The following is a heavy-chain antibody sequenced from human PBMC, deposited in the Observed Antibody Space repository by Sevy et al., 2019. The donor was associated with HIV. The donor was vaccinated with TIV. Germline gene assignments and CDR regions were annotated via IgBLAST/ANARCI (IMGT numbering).Heavy chain of an antibody. V-gene: IGHV3-7*01. Sequence: GGSLRLSCAASGFTFSSYWMSWVRQAPGKGREWVANIKQDGSEKYYVDSVKGRFTISRDNAKNTLYLQMNSLRAEDTAVYYCARVGATVRDAFDIWGQGTMVTVSS. CDR2: IKQDGSEK. J-gene: IGHJ3*02. D-gene: IGHD1-26*01. CDR1: GFTFSSYW. CDR3: ARVGATVRDAFDI.